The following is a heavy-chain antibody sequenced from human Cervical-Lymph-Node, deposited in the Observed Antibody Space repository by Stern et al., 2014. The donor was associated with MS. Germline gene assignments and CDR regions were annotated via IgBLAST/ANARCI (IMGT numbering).Heavy chain of an antibody. D-gene: IGHD6-13*01. CDR3: ARVRDGSSWYGMDV. CDR2: INPNSGGT. J-gene: IGHJ6*02. V-gene: IGHV1-2*04. Sequence: QLVQSGAEVKKPGASVKVSCKASGYTFTGYYMHWVRQAPGQGLEWMGWINPNSGGTNYAQKFQGWFTMTRDTSISTAYMELSRLRSDDTAVYYCARVRDGSSWYGMDVWGQGTTVTVSS. CDR1: GYTFTGYY.